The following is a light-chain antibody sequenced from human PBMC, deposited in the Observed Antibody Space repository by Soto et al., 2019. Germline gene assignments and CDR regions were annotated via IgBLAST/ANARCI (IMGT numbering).Light chain of an antibody. Sequence: EIVMTQSPATLSVSPGDGVTLSCRASQSVSRNLAWYQQKPCQAPRLLIYGASTRATGIPARFSGSGSGTDFTLTISSLQSEDFAVYFCQHYYNWPRTFGQGTKVDIK. V-gene: IGKV3-15*01. CDR3: QHYYNWPRT. CDR1: QSVSRN. CDR2: GAS. J-gene: IGKJ1*01.